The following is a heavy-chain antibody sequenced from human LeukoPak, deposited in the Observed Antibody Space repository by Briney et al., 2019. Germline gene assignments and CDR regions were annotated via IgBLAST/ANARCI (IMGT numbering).Heavy chain of an antibody. Sequence: PSETLSLTCTVSGASINSDYWTWVRQVAGKVLEWIGRIFASGSTNYNPYLRSRITMSVDTSKNQFSQDLSSVTAADTGVYYCVRGWAPRGEKSSFASWGQGTLVTVSS. CDR1: GASINSDY. D-gene: IGHD3-10*01. V-gene: IGHV4-4*07. CDR2: IFASGST. CDR3: VRGWAPRGEKSSFAS. J-gene: IGHJ4*02.